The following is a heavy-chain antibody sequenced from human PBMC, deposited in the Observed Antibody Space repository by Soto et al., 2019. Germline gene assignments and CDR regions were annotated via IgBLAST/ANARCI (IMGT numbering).Heavy chain of an antibody. CDR1: GFTFKTFV. CDR3: VRQRGVMTDFAYFDS. CDR2: ISGTTDTI. Sequence: PGGSLRLSCAASGFTFKTFVMNWVRQAPGKGLEWVSYISGTTDTINFADSVRGRFTISRDNAKNSMFLQMDSLRDADTAVYYCVRQRGVMTDFAYFDSWGQGTLVTVYS. D-gene: IGHD2-21*02. V-gene: IGHV3-48*02. J-gene: IGHJ4*02.